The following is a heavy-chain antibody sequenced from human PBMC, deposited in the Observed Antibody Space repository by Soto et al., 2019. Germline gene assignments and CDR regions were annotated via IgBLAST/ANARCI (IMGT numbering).Heavy chain of an antibody. CDR1: GYTFIDYY. CDR3: ARVYYYDSSGPLGY. J-gene: IGHJ4*02. CDR2: ISPKSGGT. D-gene: IGHD3-22*01. V-gene: IGHV1-2*04. Sequence: ASVKVSCKASGYTFIDYYMHWVRQAPGQGFEWMGRISPKSGGTNYAQKFQGWVTMTRDTSISTAYMELSRLRSDDTAVYYCARVYYYDSSGPLGYWGQGTLVTVSS.